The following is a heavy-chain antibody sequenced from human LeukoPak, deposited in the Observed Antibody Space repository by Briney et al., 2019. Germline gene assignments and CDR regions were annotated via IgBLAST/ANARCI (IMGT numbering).Heavy chain of an antibody. CDR3: ARDQFAYCGGDCYPSDAFDI. V-gene: IGHV3-30-3*01. CDR1: GFTFSSYA. CDR2: ISYDGSNK. D-gene: IGHD2-21*02. Sequence: GGSLRLSCAASGFTFSSYAMHWVRQAPGKGLEWVAVISYDGSNKYYADSVKGRFTISRDNSKNTLYLQMNSLRAEDTAVYYCARDQFAYCGGDCYPSDAFDIWGQGTMVTVSS. J-gene: IGHJ3*02.